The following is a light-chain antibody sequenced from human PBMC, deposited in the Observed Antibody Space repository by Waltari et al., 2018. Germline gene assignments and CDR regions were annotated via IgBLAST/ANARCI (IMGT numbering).Light chain of an antibody. V-gene: IGKV1-33*01. Sequence: DIQMTQSTSSLSVSVGDRVSITCQASQDISNYLNWYQQKPGKAPKHLIYDASNLETGVPSRFSGSGSGTDFTFTISSLQPEDIATYYCQQYDNLLTFGPGTKVDIK. J-gene: IGKJ3*01. CDR2: DAS. CDR3: QQYDNLLT. CDR1: QDISNY.